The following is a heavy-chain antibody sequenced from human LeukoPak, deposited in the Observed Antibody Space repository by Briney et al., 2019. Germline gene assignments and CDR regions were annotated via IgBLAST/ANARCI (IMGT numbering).Heavy chain of an antibody. CDR1: GFTFSGYS. J-gene: IGHJ3*02. V-gene: IGHV3-21*01. CDR3: ARDLSSGWYYAFDI. D-gene: IGHD6-19*01. Sequence: GGSLRPSCAASGFTFSGYSMNRVPQAPGKGLEWVSSISSSSSYIYYADSVKGRFTISRDNAKNSLYLQMNSLRAEDTAVYYCARDLSSGWYYAFDIWGQGTMVTVSS. CDR2: ISSSSSYI.